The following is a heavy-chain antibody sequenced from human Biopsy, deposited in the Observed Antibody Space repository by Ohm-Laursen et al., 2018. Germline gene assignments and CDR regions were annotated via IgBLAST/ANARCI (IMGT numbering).Heavy chain of an antibody. CDR1: GGTFSNYG. Sequence: SSVKVSCKAPGGTFSNYGVNWVRQAPGQGLEWLGGNIPILGTGNYAQKFQDRVTVAADTSTSTATMELRRLRSDDTAVYYCATKLTGYFHHWGQGTLVIVSS. V-gene: IGHV1-69*06. J-gene: IGHJ1*01. CDR3: ATKLTGYFHH. CDR2: NIPILGTG. D-gene: IGHD3-9*01.